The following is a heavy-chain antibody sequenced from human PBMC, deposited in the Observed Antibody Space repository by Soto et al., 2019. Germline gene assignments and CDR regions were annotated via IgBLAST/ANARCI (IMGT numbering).Heavy chain of an antibody. V-gene: IGHV3-7*04. CDR1: GFTFSSYW. Sequence: PGGSLRLSCAASGFTFSSYWMSWVRQAPGKGLEWVANIKQDGSEKYYVDSVKGRFTISRDNAKNSLYLQMNSLRAEDTAVYYCARDSCSGGSCRLDYWGQGTLVTVSS. J-gene: IGHJ4*02. D-gene: IGHD2-15*01. CDR3: ARDSCSGGSCRLDY. CDR2: IKQDGSEK.